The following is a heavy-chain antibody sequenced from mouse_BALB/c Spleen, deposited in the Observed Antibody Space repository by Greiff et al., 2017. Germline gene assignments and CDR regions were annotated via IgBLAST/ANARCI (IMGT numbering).Heavy chain of an antibody. CDR2: IYTGSGST. CDR3: ARGGLVAPDY. D-gene: IGHD1-3*01. V-gene: IGHV1-81*01. Sequence: VQLQQSGPELVKPGASVKMSCKASGYTFTDYVISWVKQRTGQGLEWSGEIYTGSGSTYHTEKFKGKTTLTADKSSNTDYMKLSSLTYEDSAVYFCARGGLVAPDYWGQGTSVTVSS. J-gene: IGHJ4*01. CDR1: GYTFTDYV.